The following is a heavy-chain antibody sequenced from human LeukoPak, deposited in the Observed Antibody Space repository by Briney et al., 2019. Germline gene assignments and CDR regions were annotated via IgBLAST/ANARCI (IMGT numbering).Heavy chain of an antibody. CDR3: AKWGGDSGAEQWLVLDY. V-gene: IGHV3-23*01. J-gene: IGHJ4*02. D-gene: IGHD6-19*01. CDR1: GFTFSNYA. Sequence: SGGSLRLSCAASGFTFSNYAMGWVRQAPGKGLEWVSGIGGSGGMTYYADSVKGRFTISRDNSKNTLYLEMNSLRVEDTAIYYCAKWGGDSGAEQWLVLDYWGQGTPVTVSS. CDR2: IGGSGGMT.